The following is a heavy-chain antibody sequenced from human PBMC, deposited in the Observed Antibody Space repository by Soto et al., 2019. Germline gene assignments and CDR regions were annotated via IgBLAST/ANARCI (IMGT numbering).Heavy chain of an antibody. CDR3: ARHYLELRKNNWFDP. CDR2: IFYLGSS. Sequence: SETLSLTCTVSGDSIISSDFYWGWVRQPPGKGLEWIGSIFYLGSSYYNPSLKSRVTMSVDTSKNQFSLRLRSVTAADTALYFCARHYLELRKNNWFDPWGQGIMVTVSS. V-gene: IGHV4-39*01. D-gene: IGHD1-7*01. CDR1: GDSIISSDFY. J-gene: IGHJ5*02.